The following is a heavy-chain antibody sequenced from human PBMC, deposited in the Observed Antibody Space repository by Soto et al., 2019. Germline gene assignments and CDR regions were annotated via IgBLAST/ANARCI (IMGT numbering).Heavy chain of an antibody. CDR2: ISYDGSNE. J-gene: IGHJ4*02. D-gene: IGHD1-26*01. Sequence: QVQLVESGGGVVQPGRSLRLSCAASGFSFSSYGLHWVRQAPGKGLEWVAAISYDGSNEYYADSVKGRFTISRDNSKNTLYLQMNSLRAEDTAVYYWAKATYSGSYFSDYWGQGTLVTVSS. V-gene: IGHV3-30*18. CDR1: GFSFSSYG. CDR3: AKATYSGSYFSDY.